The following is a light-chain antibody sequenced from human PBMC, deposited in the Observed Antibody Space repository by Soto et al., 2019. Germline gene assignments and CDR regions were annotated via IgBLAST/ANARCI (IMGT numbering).Light chain of an antibody. Sequence: QSALTPPAYLSGSPGQSITISCNGTSRDVGGYNYVSWYQHHPGKTPKLMIFDVSHRPSGVSNRFSGSKSGNTASLTISGLQADDEADYYFCSYTTSRTRVVGGGTQLTVL. CDR1: SRDVGGYNY. CDR3: CSYTTSRTRV. V-gene: IGLV2-14*03. J-gene: IGLJ3*02. CDR2: DVS.